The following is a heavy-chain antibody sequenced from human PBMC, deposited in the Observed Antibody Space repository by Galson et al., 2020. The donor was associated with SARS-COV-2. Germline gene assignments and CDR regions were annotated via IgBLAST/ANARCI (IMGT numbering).Heavy chain of an antibody. CDR3: ARVLRGYRDYYYYYGMDV. Sequence: SSVKFSCKASGGTFSSYAISWGRQAPGQGLEWMGGVIPVFGTANYAQKFQGRVTITADESTSTAYMELSSLRSEDTAVYYCARVLRGYRDYYYYYGMDVWGQGTTVTVSS. J-gene: IGHJ6*02. V-gene: IGHV1-69*13. CDR2: VIPVFGTA. CDR1: GGTFSSYA. D-gene: IGHD5-12*01.